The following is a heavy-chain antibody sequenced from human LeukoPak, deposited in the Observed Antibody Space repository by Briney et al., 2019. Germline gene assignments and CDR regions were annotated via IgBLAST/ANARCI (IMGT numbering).Heavy chain of an antibody. Sequence: PGGSLRLSCAASGLIFSRYVMTWVRQAPGKGLEWVSAISGSGGSTYYADSVKGRFTISRDNSKNTLYLQMNSLRVEDTAIYYCASDQPSWGQGTLVTVSS. CDR2: ISGSGGST. V-gene: IGHV3-23*01. J-gene: IGHJ4*02. D-gene: IGHD1-14*01. CDR3: ASDQPS. CDR1: GLIFSRYV.